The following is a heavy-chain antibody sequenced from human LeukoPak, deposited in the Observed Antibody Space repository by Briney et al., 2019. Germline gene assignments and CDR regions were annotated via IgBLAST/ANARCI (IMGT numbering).Heavy chain of an antibody. D-gene: IGHD4-17*01. CDR3: ARDRGDYADDAFVI. V-gene: IGHV4-30-2*01. CDR2: IYHSGST. Sequence: SQTLSLTCAVSGGSISSGGYSWSWIRQPPGKGLEWIGYIYHSGSTYYNPSLKSRVTISVDRSKNQFSLKLSSVTAADTAVYYCARDRGDYADDAFVIWGQGTMVTVSS. CDR1: GGSISSGGYS. J-gene: IGHJ3*02.